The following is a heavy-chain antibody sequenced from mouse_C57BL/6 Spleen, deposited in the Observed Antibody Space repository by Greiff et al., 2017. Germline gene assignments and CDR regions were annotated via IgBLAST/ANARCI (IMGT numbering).Heavy chain of an antibody. D-gene: IGHD1-1*01. V-gene: IGHV1-52*01. CDR2: IDPSDSET. Sequence: QVQLQQPGAELVRPGSSVKLSCKASGYTFTSYWMHWVKQRPRHGLEWIGNIDPSDSETPYNQKFKAKATLTVDKSSSTAYMQLSSLTSEDSAVYYCAREGGSSLFAMDYGGQGTSVTVSS. CDR3: AREGGSSLFAMDY. J-gene: IGHJ4*01. CDR1: GYTFTSYW.